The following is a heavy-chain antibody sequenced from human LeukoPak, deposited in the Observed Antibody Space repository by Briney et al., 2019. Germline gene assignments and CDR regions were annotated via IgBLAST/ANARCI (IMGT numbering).Heavy chain of an antibody. J-gene: IGHJ4*02. CDR2: INADSGDT. D-gene: IGHD1-26*01. V-gene: IGHV1-2*02. CDR3: ARGTSGSYYS. CDR1: GYTFTGYY. Sequence: ASVKVSCKASGYTFTGYYIHWVRQAPGQGLEWMGWINADSGDTKYSQNFQGRVTMTRDTSISTAYMELSSLRSEDTAVYYCARGTSGSYYSWGQGTLVIVSS.